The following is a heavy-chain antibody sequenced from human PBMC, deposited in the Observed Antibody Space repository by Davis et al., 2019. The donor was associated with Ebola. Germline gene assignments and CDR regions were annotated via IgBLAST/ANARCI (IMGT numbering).Heavy chain of an antibody. Sequence: GESLKISCAASGFTFSRSWMHWVRQVPGKGLVCVSRINSDGSSTTYAESVKGRFTISRDNAKNTLYLQMNSLRAEDTAMYYCARDRIAVAGIDWGQGTLVTVSS. CDR2: INSDGSST. D-gene: IGHD6-19*01. J-gene: IGHJ4*02. CDR3: ARDRIAVAGID. V-gene: IGHV3-74*01. CDR1: GFTFSRSW.